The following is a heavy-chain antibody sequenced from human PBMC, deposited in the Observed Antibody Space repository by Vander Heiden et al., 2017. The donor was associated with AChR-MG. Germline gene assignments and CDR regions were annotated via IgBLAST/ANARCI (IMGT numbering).Heavy chain of an antibody. D-gene: IGHD5-18*01. V-gene: IGHV3-30-3*01. Sequence: QVQLVESGGGVVQPGRSLRLSCAASGFTFSSYAMHWVRQAPGKGLEWVAVISYDGSNKYYADSVKGRFTISRDNSKNTRYLQMNSLRAEDTAVYYCARSGIQRWLSSYYFDYWGQGTLVTVSS. J-gene: IGHJ4*02. CDR3: ARSGIQRWLSSYYFDY. CDR1: GFTFSSYA. CDR2: ISYDGSNK.